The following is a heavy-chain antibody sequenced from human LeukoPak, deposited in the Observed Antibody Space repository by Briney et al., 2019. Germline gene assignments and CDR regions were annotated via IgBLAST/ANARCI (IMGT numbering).Heavy chain of an antibody. CDR1: GFTVSSNY. CDR2: IFTSGGT. V-gene: IGHV3-53*01. Sequence: GGSLRLSCVASGFTVSSNYMSWVRQAPGKGLEWVSVIFTSGGTDYPDAVKGRFTISRDISKSTLYLQMNNLRAEDTAVYYCARVARHYGSGSLHFDYWGQGTLVTVSS. CDR3: ARVARHYGSGSLHFDY. D-gene: IGHD3-10*01. J-gene: IGHJ4*02.